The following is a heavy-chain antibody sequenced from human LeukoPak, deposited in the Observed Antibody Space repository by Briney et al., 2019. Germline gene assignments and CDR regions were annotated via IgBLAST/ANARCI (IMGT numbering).Heavy chain of an antibody. J-gene: IGHJ4*02. Sequence: GASVKVSCKASGYTFTSYGISWVRQAPGQGLEWMGWISAYNGNTNYAQKLQGRVTMTTDTSTSTAFMELRSLTSGDTAVYYCARDPSYYDSSGYPDYWGQGTLVTVSS. CDR2: ISAYNGNT. V-gene: IGHV1-18*01. D-gene: IGHD3-22*01. CDR1: GYTFTSYG. CDR3: ARDPSYYDSSGYPDY.